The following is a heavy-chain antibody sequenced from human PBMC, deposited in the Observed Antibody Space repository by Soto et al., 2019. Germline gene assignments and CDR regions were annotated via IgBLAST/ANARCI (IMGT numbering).Heavy chain of an antibody. D-gene: IGHD6-13*01. J-gene: IGHJ4*02. V-gene: IGHV1-69*02. CDR3: ASLFGYSSSWSTVDY. CDR1: GDTFSSYT. Sequence: VQLVQSGAEVKKPGSSVKVSCKASGDTFSSYTISWVRQAPGQGLEWMGRIIPILGIANYAQKFQGRVTITADKSTSTAYMELSRLRSEDTAVYYWASLFGYSSSWSTVDYWGQGTLVTVSS. CDR2: IIPILGIA.